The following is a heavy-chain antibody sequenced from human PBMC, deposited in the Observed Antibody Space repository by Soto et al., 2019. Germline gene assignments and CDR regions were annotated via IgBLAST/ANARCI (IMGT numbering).Heavy chain of an antibody. J-gene: IGHJ5*02. CDR2: ISDSGLTT. CDR3: AKDARRSGIVGQWVA. CDR1: GLNFRCYA. Sequence: PGGSLRLSCATSGLNFRCYAMALVRQAPGKGLEWVSGISDSGLTTNYADSVKGRFTISRDNSNSALFLQMKSLRAADTAVYYCAKDARRSGIVGQWVAWVQGTQVTVSS. V-gene: IGHV3-23*01. D-gene: IGHD1-26*01.